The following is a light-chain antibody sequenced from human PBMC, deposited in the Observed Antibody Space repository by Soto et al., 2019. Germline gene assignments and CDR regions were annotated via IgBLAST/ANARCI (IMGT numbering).Light chain of an antibody. Sequence: QSVLTQPPSVSGAPGQRVTISCTGRSSNIGAGYDVHWYQQLPGRAPKLLIYSNNQRPSGVPDRFSGSKSGTSASLAISGLQSEDEADYYCAAWDDSLSGWVFGGGTKVTVL. V-gene: IGLV1-40*01. J-gene: IGLJ3*02. CDR1: SSNIGAGYD. CDR2: SNN. CDR3: AAWDDSLSGWV.